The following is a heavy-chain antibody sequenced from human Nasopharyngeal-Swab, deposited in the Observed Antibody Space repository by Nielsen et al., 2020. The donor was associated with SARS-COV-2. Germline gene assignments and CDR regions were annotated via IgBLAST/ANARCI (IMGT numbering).Heavy chain of an antibody. J-gene: IGHJ3*02. D-gene: IGHD3-9*01. Sequence: GESLKISCAASGFTFSSYAMSWVRQAPGKGLEWVSAISGSGGSTYYADSVKGRFTISRDNAKNSLYLQMNSLRDEDTAVYYCARDLGLRYFDWSNDAFDIWGQGTMVTVSS. CDR2: ISGSGGST. V-gene: IGHV3-23*01. CDR3: ARDLGLRYFDWSNDAFDI. CDR1: GFTFSSYA.